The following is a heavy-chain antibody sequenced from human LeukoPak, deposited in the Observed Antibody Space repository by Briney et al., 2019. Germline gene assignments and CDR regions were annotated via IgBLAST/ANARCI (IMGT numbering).Heavy chain of an antibody. J-gene: IGHJ4*02. V-gene: IGHV3-23*01. CDR1: GFTFSSYA. Sequence: GGSLRLSCAASGFTFSSYAMSWVRQAPGKGLEWVSVISGSGGSTYYADSVKGRFTISRDNSKNTLYLQMNSLRAEDTAVYYCAKDQRCSSTSCYISSSSSRFDYWGQGTLVTVSS. CDR3: AKDQRCSSTSCYISSSSSRFDY. D-gene: IGHD2-2*02. CDR2: ISGSGGST.